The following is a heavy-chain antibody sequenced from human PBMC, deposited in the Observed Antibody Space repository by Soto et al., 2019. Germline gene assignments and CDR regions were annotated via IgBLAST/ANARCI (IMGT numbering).Heavy chain of an antibody. CDR3: APISGGVIVTYFQH. V-gene: IGHV2-5*01. Sequence: QITLKESGPTLVKPTQTLTLTCTFSGFSLSTSGVGVGWIRQPPGKALEWLALIYWNDDKRYSPSLKSRLTITKDTSKNQVVLTMTNMDPVDTATYYCAPISGGVIVTYFQHWGQGTLVTVSS. CDR1: GFSLSTSGVG. D-gene: IGHD3-16*02. J-gene: IGHJ1*01. CDR2: IYWNDDK.